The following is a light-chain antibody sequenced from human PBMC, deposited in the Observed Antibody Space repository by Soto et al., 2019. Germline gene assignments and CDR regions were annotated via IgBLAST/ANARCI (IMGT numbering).Light chain of an antibody. CDR3: QQSYSTPLT. CDR1: QSISSY. J-gene: IGKJ5*01. V-gene: IGKV1-39*01. CDR2: AAS. Sequence: DIQMTQSPSSLSASVGDRVTITCRASQSISSYLNWYQQKPGKAPKLLIYAASSLQSGVPSRFRGSGPGTAITLPSSSLQPEDCATYYCQQSYSTPLTFGQGTRLEIK.